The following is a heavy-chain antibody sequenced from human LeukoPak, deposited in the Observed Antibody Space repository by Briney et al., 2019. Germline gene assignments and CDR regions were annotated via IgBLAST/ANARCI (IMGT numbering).Heavy chain of an antibody. CDR1: GFTFSSYA. V-gene: IGHV3-30-3*01. CDR2: ISYDGSNK. Sequence: PGRSLRLSCAASGFTFSSYAMHWVRQAPGKGLEWVAVISYDGSNKYYADSVKGRFTISRDNSKNTLYLQMNSLRAEDTAVYYCAGDFGLRLGELSSHLDYWGQGTLVTVSS. D-gene: IGHD3-16*02. CDR3: AGDFGLRLGELSSHLDY. J-gene: IGHJ4*02.